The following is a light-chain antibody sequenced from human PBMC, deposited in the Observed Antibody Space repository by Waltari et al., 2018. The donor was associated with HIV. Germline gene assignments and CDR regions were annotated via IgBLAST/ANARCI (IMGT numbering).Light chain of an antibody. CDR1: SSDVGGYNY. V-gene: IGLV2-14*01. CDR2: NVS. J-gene: IGLJ2*01. Sequence: SALTQSASVSGSPGQSITISCTGTSSDVGGYNYVSWYQQHPGKAPKLVIYNVSNRPSGVSNRFSGSKSGNTASLTISGLQAEDEAEYYCSSYTSSNTVIFGGGTRVTVL. CDR3: SSYTSSNTVI.